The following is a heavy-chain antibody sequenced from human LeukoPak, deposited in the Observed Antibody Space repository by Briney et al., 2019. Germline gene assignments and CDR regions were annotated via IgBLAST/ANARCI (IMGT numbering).Heavy chain of an antibody. Sequence: GASVKVSCKASGYTFSSYDINWVRQATGPGLEWTGWMNPSTGNTGYAQKFQGRVTMTRDTSTSTAYIELSSLKSEDTAVYYCARLSETPAFYPGGRYLYLAYWGQGAQVTVSS. CDR2: MNPSTGNT. D-gene: IGHD2-8*02. CDR1: GYTFSSYD. J-gene: IGHJ4*02. V-gene: IGHV1-8*01. CDR3: ARLSETPAFYPGGRYLYLAY.